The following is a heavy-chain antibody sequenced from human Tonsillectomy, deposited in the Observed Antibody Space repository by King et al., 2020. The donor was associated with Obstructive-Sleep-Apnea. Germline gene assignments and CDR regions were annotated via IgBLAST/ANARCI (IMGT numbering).Heavy chain of an antibody. Sequence: QLQESGPGLVKPSETLSLTCTVSGGSISSSSYYWGWIRQPPGKGLERIGSIYYSGSTYYNPSLKSRVTISVYTSKNQFSLKLSSVTAGDTAAYYCARDPPPDVSAAMPAFVSLGWDWGQGTLVTVSS. V-gene: IGHV4-39*07. D-gene: IGHD2-2*01. CDR1: GGSISSSSYY. CDR3: ARDPPPDVSAAMPAFVSLGWD. J-gene: IGHJ4*02. CDR2: IYYSGST.